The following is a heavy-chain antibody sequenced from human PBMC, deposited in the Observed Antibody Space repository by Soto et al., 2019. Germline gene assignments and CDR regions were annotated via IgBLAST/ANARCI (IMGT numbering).Heavy chain of an antibody. CDR1: GGSFSGYY. CDR3: ARVLLRDSFWSGYLGSWVDP. D-gene: IGHD3-3*01. J-gene: IGHJ5*02. CDR2: INHSGST. Sequence: SETLSLTCAVYGGSFSGYYWTWIRQPPGTGLEWIGEINHSGSTNYNPSLKSRVTISVDTSKNQFSLKLSSVTAAETAVYYCARVLLRDSFWSGYLGSWVDPWGQGTLVTVSS. V-gene: IGHV4-34*01.